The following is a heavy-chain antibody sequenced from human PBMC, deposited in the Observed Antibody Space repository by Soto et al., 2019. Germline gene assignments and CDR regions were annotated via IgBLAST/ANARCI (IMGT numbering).Heavy chain of an antibody. CDR2: INHSGST. J-gene: IGHJ4*02. CDR3: ARHFSGSYFLDY. CDR1: GGSFSGYY. V-gene: IGHV4-34*01. D-gene: IGHD1-26*01. Sequence: SETLSLTCAVYGGSFSGYYWSWIRQPPGKGLEWIGEINHSGSTNYNPSLKSRVTISVDTSKNQFSLKLRSVTAADTAVYYCARHFSGSYFLDYWGQGTLVTVSS.